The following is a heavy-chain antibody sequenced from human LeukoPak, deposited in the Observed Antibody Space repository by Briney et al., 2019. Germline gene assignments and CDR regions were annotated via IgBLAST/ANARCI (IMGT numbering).Heavy chain of an antibody. Sequence: ASVKLSCKASGYTFTSYYMYWVRQAPGQGLEWMGIINPSGGSTSYAQKFQGRVTMTRDTSTSTVYMELSSLRSEDTAVYYCARDRNPGQSSFLFDYWGQGTLVTVSS. V-gene: IGHV1-46*01. J-gene: IGHJ4*02. D-gene: IGHD1-14*01. CDR1: GYTFTSYY. CDR3: ARDRNPGQSSFLFDY. CDR2: INPSGGST.